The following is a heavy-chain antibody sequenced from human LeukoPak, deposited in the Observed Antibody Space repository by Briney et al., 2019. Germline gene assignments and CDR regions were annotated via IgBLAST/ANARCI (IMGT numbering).Heavy chain of an antibody. J-gene: IGHJ6*02. V-gene: IGHV3-23*01. CDR3: AKKYYDILTGYYVQYSAMDV. CDR1: GFTFSSYA. CDR2: ISGSADKT. Sequence: AGGSLRLSCAASGFTFSSYAMSWVRQAPGQGLEWVSAISGSADKTYYADSVKGRFTISRDNSKNTLYLQMNSLRAEDTAVYYCAKKYYDILTGYYVQYSAMDVWGQGTTVTVSS. D-gene: IGHD3-9*01.